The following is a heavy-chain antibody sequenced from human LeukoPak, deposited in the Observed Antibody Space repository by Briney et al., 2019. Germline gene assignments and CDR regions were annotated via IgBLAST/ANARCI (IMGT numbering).Heavy chain of an antibody. J-gene: IGHJ6*02. CDR1: GYTFTSYA. V-gene: IGHV7-4-1*02. D-gene: IGHD2-21*02. Sequence: ASVKVSCKASGYTFTSYAMNWVRQAPGQGLEWMGWINTNTGNPTYAQGFTGRFVFSLDTSVSTAYLQISSLKAEDTAVYYCARERLNLAYCGGDCYSDDYYYGMDVWGRGTTVTVSS. CDR3: ARERLNLAYCGGDCYSDDYYYGMDV. CDR2: INTNTGNP.